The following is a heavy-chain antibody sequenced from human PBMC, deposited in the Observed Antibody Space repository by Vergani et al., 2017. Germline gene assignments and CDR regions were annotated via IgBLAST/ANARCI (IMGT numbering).Heavy chain of an antibody. J-gene: IGHJ6*02. Sequence: EVQLLESGGGLVQPGGSLRLSCAASGFTFSSYAMSWVRQAPGKGLEWVSSISSSSSYIYYADSVKGRFTISRDNAKHSLYLQMNSLRAEDTAVYYCARDNDYDILTGYSDYYYGMDVWGQGTTVTVSS. D-gene: IGHD3-9*01. CDR3: ARDNDYDILTGYSDYYYGMDV. CDR1: GFTFSSYA. V-gene: IGHV3-21*01. CDR2: ISSSSSYI.